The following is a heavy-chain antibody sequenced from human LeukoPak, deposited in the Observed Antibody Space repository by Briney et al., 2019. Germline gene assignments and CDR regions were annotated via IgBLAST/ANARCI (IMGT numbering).Heavy chain of an antibody. Sequence: SVKVSCKASGGTFSSYAISWVRQAPGQGLEWMGGIIPIFGTANYAQKFQGRVTITADESTTTAYMELSSLRSEDTAVYYCARARSPSSGYLLRDHNWFDPWGQGTLVTVSS. J-gene: IGHJ5*02. V-gene: IGHV1-69*13. CDR2: IIPIFGTA. CDR3: ARARSPSSGYLLRDHNWFDP. D-gene: IGHD3-22*01. CDR1: GGTFSSYA.